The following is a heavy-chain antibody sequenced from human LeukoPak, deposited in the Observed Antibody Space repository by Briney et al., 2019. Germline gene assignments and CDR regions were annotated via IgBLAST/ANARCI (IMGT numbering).Heavy chain of an antibody. CDR2: ISYDGSNK. Sequence: GESLKISCKASGYTFSSYAMHWVRQAPGKGLEWVAVISYDGSNKYYADSVKGRFTISRDNSKNTLYLQMNSLRAVDTAVYYCARAPNSDCSSTSCSWGQGTLVTVSS. J-gene: IGHJ5*02. D-gene: IGHD2-2*01. CDR1: GYTFSSYA. V-gene: IGHV3-30-3*01. CDR3: ARAPNSDCSSTSCS.